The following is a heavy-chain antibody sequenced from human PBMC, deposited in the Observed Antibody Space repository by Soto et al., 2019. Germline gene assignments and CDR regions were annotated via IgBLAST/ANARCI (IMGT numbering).Heavy chain of an antibody. D-gene: IGHD6-13*01. Sequence: SETLSLTCTVSGGSISSYYWSWIRQPPGKGLEWIGYIYYSGSTNYNPSLKSRVTISVDTSKNQFSLKLSSVTAADTAVYYCARDRAGVGAAADTGLVGYYYCYMDVWGKGTTVTVSS. V-gene: IGHV4-59*12. CDR2: IYYSGST. J-gene: IGHJ6*03. CDR1: GGSISSYY. CDR3: ARDRAGVGAAADTGLVGYYYCYMDV.